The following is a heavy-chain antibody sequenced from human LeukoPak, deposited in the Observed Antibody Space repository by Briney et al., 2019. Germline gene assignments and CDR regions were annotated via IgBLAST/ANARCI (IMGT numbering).Heavy chain of an antibody. Sequence: SVKLPCKASGGPFSSYAISWARQAPGKGLEWMGGIIPICGTANYAQKYPGSITITADESTSTAYMELSSLRSEDAAVYYCARTSPGTTGYYYYYMDVWGKGTTVTVSS. V-gene: IGHV1-69*01. CDR2: IIPICGTA. D-gene: IGHD1-1*01. J-gene: IGHJ6*03. CDR1: GGPFSSYA. CDR3: ARTSPGTTGYYYYYMDV.